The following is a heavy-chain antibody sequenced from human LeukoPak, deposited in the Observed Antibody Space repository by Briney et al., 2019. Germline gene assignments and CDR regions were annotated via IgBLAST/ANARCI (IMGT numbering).Heavy chain of an antibody. V-gene: IGHV3-43D*04. Sequence: GGSLRLSCAASGFTPDDYAMHWVRQAPGKGLEWVSLISWDGGSTYYADSVKGRFTISRDNSKNSLYLQMNSLRAEDTALYYCAKDMARYSSSLYMDVWGKGTTVTVSS. CDR2: ISWDGGST. D-gene: IGHD6-13*01. CDR3: AKDMARYSSSLYMDV. CDR1: GFTPDDYA. J-gene: IGHJ6*04.